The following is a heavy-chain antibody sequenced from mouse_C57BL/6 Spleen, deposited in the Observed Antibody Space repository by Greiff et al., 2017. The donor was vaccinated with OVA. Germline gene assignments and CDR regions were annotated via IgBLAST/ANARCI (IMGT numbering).Heavy chain of an antibody. J-gene: IGHJ3*01. CDR2: INPGSGGT. CDR3: ARSYGYDGAY. D-gene: IGHD2-2*01. V-gene: IGHV1-54*01. CDR1: GYAFTNYL. Sequence: VQRVESGAELVRPGTSVKVSCKASGYAFTNYLIEWVKQRPGQGLEWIGVINPGSGGTNYNEKFKGKATLTADKSSSTAYMQLSSLTSEDSAVYFCARSYGYDGAYWGQGTLVTVSA.